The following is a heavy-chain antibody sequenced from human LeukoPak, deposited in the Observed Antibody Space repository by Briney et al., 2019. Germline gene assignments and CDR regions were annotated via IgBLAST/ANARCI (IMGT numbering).Heavy chain of an antibody. D-gene: IGHD3-10*01. CDR1: GFAFISYA. Sequence: GGSLRLSCAASGFAFISYAMSWVRQAPGKGLEWVSAISGSGDSTYYADSVKGRFTISRDNSKNTLYLQMNSLRAEDTAVYYCAKGTYYGSGSYSHWGQGTLVTVSS. V-gene: IGHV3-23*01. CDR3: AKGTYYGSGSYSH. CDR2: ISGSGDST. J-gene: IGHJ4*02.